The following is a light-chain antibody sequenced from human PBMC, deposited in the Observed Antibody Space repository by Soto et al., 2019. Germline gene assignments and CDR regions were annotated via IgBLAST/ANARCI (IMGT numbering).Light chain of an antibody. Sequence: EIVLTQSPDTLSLSPGERATLSCRASQSVSSSLAWYQQKPGQAPRLLIYDASNMATGIPARFSGSGSGTDFTLTISSLEPEDFAVDYCQQRSNWPPEVTFGPGTKVDIK. J-gene: IGKJ3*01. CDR3: QQRSNWPPEVT. CDR1: QSVSSS. V-gene: IGKV3-11*01. CDR2: DAS.